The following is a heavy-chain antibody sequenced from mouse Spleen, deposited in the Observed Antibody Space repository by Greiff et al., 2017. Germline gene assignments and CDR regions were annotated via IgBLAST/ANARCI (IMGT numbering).Heavy chain of an antibody. J-gene: IGHJ1*03. CDR1: GFTFTDYY. CDR3: ARSPSSYGYFDV. CDR2: IRNKANGYTT. Sequence: EVQLQESGGGLVQPGGSLSLSCAASGFTFTDYYMSWVRQPPGKALEWLGFIRNKANGYTTEYSASVKGRFTISRDNSQSILYLQMNALRAEDSATYYCARSPSSYGYFDVWGTGTTVTVPS. V-gene: IGHV7-3*01. D-gene: IGHD2-10*02.